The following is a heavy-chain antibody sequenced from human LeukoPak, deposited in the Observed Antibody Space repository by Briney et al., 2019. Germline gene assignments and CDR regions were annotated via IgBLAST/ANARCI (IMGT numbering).Heavy chain of an antibody. CDR3: RTYAYYYDSSGSDY. CDR1: GGSFSGYY. J-gene: IGHJ4*02. V-gene: IGHV4-34*01. D-gene: IGHD3-22*01. CDR2: INHSGST. Sequence: SETLSLTCAVYGGSFSGYYWSRIRQPPGKGLEWIGEINHSGSTNYNPSLKSRVTISVDTSKNQFSLKLSSVTAADTAVYYCRTYAYYYDSSGSDYWGQGTLVTVSS.